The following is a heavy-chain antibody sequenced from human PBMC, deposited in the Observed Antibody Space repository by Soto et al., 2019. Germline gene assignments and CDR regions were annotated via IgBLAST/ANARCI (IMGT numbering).Heavy chain of an antibody. V-gene: IGHV1-18*04. Sequence: QVHLVQSGPEVKKPGASVKVSCKASGYTFINYGIDWVRQAPGQGLEWMGWISVDNGNTNYAQEFQGRVTMTTDTSTSTAYMELRSLRSDDTAVYYCARDRFNPYYFDSRGGLLEKWGQGTLVTVSS. D-gene: IGHD3-22*01. CDR3: ARDRFNPYYFDSRGGLLEK. CDR1: GYTFINYG. J-gene: IGHJ4*02. CDR2: ISVDNGNT.